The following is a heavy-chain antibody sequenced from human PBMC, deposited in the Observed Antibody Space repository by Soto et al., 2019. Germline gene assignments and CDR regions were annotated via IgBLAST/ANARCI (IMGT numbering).Heavy chain of an antibody. CDR1: GFSLSTSGVG. CDR3: ARSYCISTSCPNDY. V-gene: IGHV2-5*02. Sequence: SGPTLVNPTQTLTLTCTFSGFSLSTSGVGVGWIRQPPGKAMEWLALIYWDDDKRYSPSLKSSLTISKDTSKNQVVLTMTNMDPVDTATYYCARSYCISTSCPNDYWGQGTLVTVSS. D-gene: IGHD2-2*01. CDR2: IYWDDDK. J-gene: IGHJ4*02.